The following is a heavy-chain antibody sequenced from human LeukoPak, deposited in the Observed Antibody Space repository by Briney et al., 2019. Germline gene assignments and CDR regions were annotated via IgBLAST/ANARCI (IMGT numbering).Heavy chain of an antibody. CDR3: AKVIAGIAVAGTTFDY. Sequence: PGGSLRLSCAASGFTFSSYAMSWVRQAPGEGLEWVSAISGSGGSTYYADSVKGRFTISRDNSKNTLYLQMNSLRAEDTAVYYCAKVIAGIAVAGTTFDYWGQGTLVTVSS. V-gene: IGHV3-23*01. CDR2: ISGSGGST. D-gene: IGHD6-19*01. J-gene: IGHJ4*02. CDR1: GFTFSSYA.